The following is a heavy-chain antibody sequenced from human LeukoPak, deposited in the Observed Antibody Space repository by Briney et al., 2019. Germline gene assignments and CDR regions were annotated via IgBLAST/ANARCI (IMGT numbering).Heavy chain of an antibody. J-gene: IGHJ4*02. V-gene: IGHV4-59*08. CDR1: GGSISSYY. CDR3: ARRVGYYFDY. D-gene: IGHD1-26*01. Sequence: PSETLSLTCTVSGGSISSYYWSWIRQPPGKGLEWIGYIYMYYSGSTNYNPSLRSRVTISVDTSKSQFSLNLSSVTAADTGVYYCARRVGYYFDYWGQGTLVTVSS. CDR2: IYMYYSGST.